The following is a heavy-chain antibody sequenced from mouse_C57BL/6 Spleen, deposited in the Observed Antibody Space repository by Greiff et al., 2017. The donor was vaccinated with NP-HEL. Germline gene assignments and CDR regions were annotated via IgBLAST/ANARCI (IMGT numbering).Heavy chain of an antibody. D-gene: IGHD1-1*01. V-gene: IGHV1-55*01. Sequence: QVQLQQPGAELVKPGASVKMSCKASGYTFTSYWITWVKQRPGQGLEWIGDIYPGSGSTNYNEKFKSKATLTVDTSSSTAYMQLSSLTSDDSAVSYCSSGSYYGSRYWYFDVWCTGTTVTVSS. CDR1: GYTFTSYW. J-gene: IGHJ1*03. CDR3: SSGSYYGSRYWYFDV. CDR2: IYPGSGST.